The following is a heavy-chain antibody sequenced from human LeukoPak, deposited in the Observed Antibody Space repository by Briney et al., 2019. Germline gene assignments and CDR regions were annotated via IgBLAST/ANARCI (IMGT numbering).Heavy chain of an antibody. D-gene: IGHD3-22*01. CDR1: GGAFSSYA. J-gene: IGHJ3*02. V-gene: IGHV1-69*13. Sequence: SVRVSCRASGGAFSSYAISWVRQAPGQGLEWMGGIIPIFGTANYAQKFQGRVTFTADESTSTAFMELSSLRSEDTAVYYCARDREGYDSSGRDAFDIWGQGTMVTVSS. CDR3: ARDREGYDSSGRDAFDI. CDR2: IIPIFGTA.